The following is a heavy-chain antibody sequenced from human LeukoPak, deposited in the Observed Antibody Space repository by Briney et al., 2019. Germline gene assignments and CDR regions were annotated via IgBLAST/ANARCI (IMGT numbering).Heavy chain of an antibody. D-gene: IGHD3-10*01. V-gene: IGHV4-39*01. Sequence: PSETLSLTCNVSGGSMSNIYYWGWIRQPPGKGLEWIRNIFYSGITYYNPSLRSRVTIAIDTSKSQFSLKLTSVTAADTALYFCARTLLPALKGAFDVWGQGTMVTVSS. J-gene: IGHJ3*01. CDR1: GGSMSNIYY. CDR2: IFYSGIT. CDR3: ARTLLPALKGAFDV.